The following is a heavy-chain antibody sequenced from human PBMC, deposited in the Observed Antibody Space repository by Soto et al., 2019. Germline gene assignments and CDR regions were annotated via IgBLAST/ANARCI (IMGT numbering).Heavy chain of an antibody. CDR1: GYTFTSYA. CDR3: ARARGVAVANWFDP. CDR2: INAGNGNT. Sequence: ASVKVSCKASGYTFTSYAMHWVRQAPGQRLEWMRWINAGNGNTKYSQKFQGRVTITRDTSASTAYMELSSMRSEDTAVYYCARARGVAVANWFDPWGQGTLVTVSS. D-gene: IGHD6-19*01. V-gene: IGHV1-3*01. J-gene: IGHJ5*02.